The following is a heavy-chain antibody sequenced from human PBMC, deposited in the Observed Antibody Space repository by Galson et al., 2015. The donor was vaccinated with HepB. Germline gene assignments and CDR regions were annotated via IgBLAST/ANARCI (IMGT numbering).Heavy chain of an antibody. J-gene: IGHJ6*03. V-gene: IGHV3-30*18. CDR1: GFTFSDYG. D-gene: IGHD3-3*01. Sequence: SLRLSCAASGFTFSDYGFHWVRQAPGKGLEWVAVISYDGSNKNFVDSVKGRFTISRDNSKNTVYLEMNSLRAEDTAVYYCAEDTRFVETDYMDVWGNGTTVTVS. CDR3: AEDTRFVETDYMDV. CDR2: ISYDGSNK.